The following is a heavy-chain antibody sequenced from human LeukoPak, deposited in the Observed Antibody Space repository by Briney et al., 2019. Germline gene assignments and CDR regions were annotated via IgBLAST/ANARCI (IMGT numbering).Heavy chain of an antibody. D-gene: IGHD3-10*01. J-gene: IGHJ4*02. Sequence: GGSLRLSCAASGFTFSSYAMSWVRQAPGKGLEWVSAISGSGGSTYYADSVKGRFTISRDNSKNTLYLQMNSLRAEDTAVYYCAKDRYYYGSGANYFDYWGQGTLVTVPS. V-gene: IGHV3-23*01. CDR1: GFTFSSYA. CDR2: ISGSGGST. CDR3: AKDRYYYGSGANYFDY.